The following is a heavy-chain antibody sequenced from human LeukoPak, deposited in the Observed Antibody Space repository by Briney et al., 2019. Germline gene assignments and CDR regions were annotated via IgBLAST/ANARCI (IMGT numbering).Heavy chain of an antibody. CDR3: ARERTNRYSGMDY. Sequence: GASVKVSCKASGYTFASYAMHWVRQAPGQGLEWMGWINAGNGNTKYSQKFQGRVTMTRDTSTSTVYMELSSLRSEDTAVYYCARERTNRYSGMDYWGQGTLVTVSS. D-gene: IGHD1-14*01. CDR2: INAGNGNT. CDR1: GYTFASYA. J-gene: IGHJ4*02. V-gene: IGHV1-3*01.